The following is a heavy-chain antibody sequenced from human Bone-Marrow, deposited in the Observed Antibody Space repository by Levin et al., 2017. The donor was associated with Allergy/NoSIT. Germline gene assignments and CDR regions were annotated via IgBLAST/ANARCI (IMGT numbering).Heavy chain of an antibody. J-gene: IGHJ3*02. CDR1: GGSISSSSYY. D-gene: IGHD3-22*01. CDR3: ARLGYYDSGDGAFDI. V-gene: IGHV4-39*01. Sequence: SETLSLTCTVSGGSISSSSYYWGWIRQPPGKGLEWIGSIYYSGSTYYNPSLKSRVTISVDTSKNQFSMKLSSVTAADTAVYYCARLGYYDSGDGAFDIWGQGTMVTVSS. CDR2: IYYSGST.